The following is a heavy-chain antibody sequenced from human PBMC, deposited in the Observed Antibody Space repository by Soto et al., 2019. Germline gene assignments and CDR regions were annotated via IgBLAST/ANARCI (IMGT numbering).Heavy chain of an antibody. V-gene: IGHV1-3*01. CDR1: GYTFTSYA. D-gene: IGHD1-26*01. Sequence: QVQLVQSGAEVKKPGASVKVSCKASGYTFTSYAMHWVRQAPGQRLEWMGWINAGNGNTKYSQNFQGRVTITRDTAASKDYIALSSLRSEAKTVSYCASGGSLYWYFDLWGRGTLVTVSS. CDR3: ASGGSLYWYFDL. CDR2: INAGNGNT. J-gene: IGHJ2*01.